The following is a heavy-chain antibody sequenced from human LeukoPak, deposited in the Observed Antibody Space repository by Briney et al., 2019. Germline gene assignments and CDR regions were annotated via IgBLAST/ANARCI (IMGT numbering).Heavy chain of an antibody. V-gene: IGHV1-58*02. CDR1: GFTFTSSA. D-gene: IGHD5-24*01. CDR2: IVVGSGNT. J-gene: IGHJ5*02. Sequence: ASVKVSCKASGFTFTSSAMQWVRQARGQRLEWIGWIVVGSGNTNYAQKFQERVTITRDMSTSTAYMELSNLRSEDTAVYYCAALQDRDGYNPWGQGTLVTVSS. CDR3: AALQDRDGYNP.